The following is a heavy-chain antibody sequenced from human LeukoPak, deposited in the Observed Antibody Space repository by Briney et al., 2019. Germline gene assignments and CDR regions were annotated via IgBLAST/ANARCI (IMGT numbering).Heavy chain of an antibody. CDR3: VRGVAVISASDY. CDR2: IYSGGST. J-gene: IGHJ4*02. V-gene: IGHV3-NL1*01. D-gene: IGHD4-11*01. Sequence: GGSLRLSCAASGFTFSSYGMHWVRQAPGKGLEWVSVIYSGGSTYYADSVKGRFTISRDSSKNTLYLQMNSLRAEDTAIYYCVRGVAVISASDYWGQGTLVTVSS. CDR1: GFTFSSYG.